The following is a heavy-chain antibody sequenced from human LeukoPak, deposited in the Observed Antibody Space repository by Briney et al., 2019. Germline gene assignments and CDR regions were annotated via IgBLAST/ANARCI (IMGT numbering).Heavy chain of an antibody. CDR1: GYSISSGYY. J-gene: IGHJ5*02. CDR3: ARHRCSGGSCYPMNWFDP. Sequence: SETLSLTCTVSGYSISSGYYWGWIRQPPGQGLEWIGNIYHSGSTYYNPSLKSRVTISVDTSKNQFSLKLSSVTAADTAVYYCARHRCSGGSCYPMNWFDPWGQGTLVTVSS. D-gene: IGHD2-15*01. V-gene: IGHV4-38-2*02. CDR2: IYHSGST.